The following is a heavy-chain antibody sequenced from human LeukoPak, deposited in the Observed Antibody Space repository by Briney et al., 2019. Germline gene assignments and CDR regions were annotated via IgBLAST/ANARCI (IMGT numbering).Heavy chain of an antibody. V-gene: IGHV1-24*01. D-gene: IGHD2-15*01. Sequence: GASVKVSCKVSGYTLTELSMHWVRQAPGKGLEWMGGFDPEGGETIYAQKFQGRVTMTEDTSTDTAYMELSSLRSEDTAVYYCATRGPFPNIVVVVAATRARRANWFDPWGQGTLVTVSS. CDR3: ATRGPFPNIVVVVAATRARRANWFDP. CDR1: GYTLTELS. CDR2: FDPEGGET. J-gene: IGHJ5*02.